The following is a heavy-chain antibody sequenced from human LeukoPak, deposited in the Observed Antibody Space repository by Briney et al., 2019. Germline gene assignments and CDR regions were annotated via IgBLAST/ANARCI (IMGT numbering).Heavy chain of an antibody. J-gene: IGHJ4*02. D-gene: IGHD3-9*01. Sequence: GGSLRLSCAASGFTFSSHGMNWVRQAPGKGLEWVSHISSSTTAMYYADSVKGRFTISRDNARNSLHLQMNSLRVEDTAVYYCARDRDWAFDYWGQGTLITVSS. CDR2: ISSSTTAM. CDR1: GFTFSSHG. V-gene: IGHV3-48*03. CDR3: ARDRDWAFDY.